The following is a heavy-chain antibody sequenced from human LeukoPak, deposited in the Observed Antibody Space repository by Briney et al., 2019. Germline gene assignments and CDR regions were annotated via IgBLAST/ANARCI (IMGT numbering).Heavy chain of an antibody. CDR1: GFTFSSYG. CDR2: ISYDGSNK. J-gene: IGHJ4*02. V-gene: IGHV3-30*18. Sequence: GGSLRLSCAASGFTFSSYGMHWVRQAPGKGLEWVAVISYDGSNKYNADSVKGRFTISRDNSKNTLYLQMNSLRAEDTAVYYCAKIPSLDYHDYWGQGTLVTVSS. CDR3: AKIPSLDYHDY. D-gene: IGHD2-21*01.